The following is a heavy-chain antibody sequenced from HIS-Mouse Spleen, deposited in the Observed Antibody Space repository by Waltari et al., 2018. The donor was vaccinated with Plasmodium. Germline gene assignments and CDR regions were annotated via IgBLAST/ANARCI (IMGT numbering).Heavy chain of an antibody. Sequence: QVQLVQSGAEVKKPGASVKVPCKASGYTFTAYYMHWVRQAPGQGLEWMGWINPNSGGTNYAQKFQGRVTMTRDTSISTAYMELSRLRSDDTAVYYCARRSSNNHYYHSNPDWFDPWGQGTLVTVSS. V-gene: IGHV1-2*02. CDR2: INPNSGGT. CDR3: ARRSSNNHYYHSNPDWFDP. D-gene: IGHD3-22*01. CDR1: GYTFTAYY. J-gene: IGHJ5*02.